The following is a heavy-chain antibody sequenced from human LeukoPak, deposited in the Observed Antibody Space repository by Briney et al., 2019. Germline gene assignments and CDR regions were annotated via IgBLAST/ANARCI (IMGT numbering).Heavy chain of an antibody. D-gene: IGHD5-12*01. CDR1: GGTFSSYA. J-gene: IGHJ4*02. CDR3: ASDSGYAHSQGY. Sequence: SVKVSCKASGGTFSSYAISWVRQAPGQGLEWMGGIIPIFGTANYAQKFQGRVTMTADKSTSTAYMELSSLRSEDTAVYYCASDSGYAHSQGYWGQGTLVTVSS. V-gene: IGHV1-69*06. CDR2: IIPIFGTA.